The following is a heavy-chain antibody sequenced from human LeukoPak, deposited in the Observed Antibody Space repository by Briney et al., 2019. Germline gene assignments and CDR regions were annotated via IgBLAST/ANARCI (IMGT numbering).Heavy chain of an antibody. J-gene: IGHJ4*02. CDR3: GRVNWILEY. V-gene: IGHV4-39*07. CDR2: IYRSGST. CDR1: GGSISSSSYH. Sequence: SETLSLTCTVSGGSISSSSYHWGWIRQPPGKGLEWIGNIYRSGSTYYNPSLRSRVTISVDTSKNQFSLKLSSVTAADTAVYYCGRVNWILEYWGQGTLVTVSS. D-gene: IGHD1-1*01.